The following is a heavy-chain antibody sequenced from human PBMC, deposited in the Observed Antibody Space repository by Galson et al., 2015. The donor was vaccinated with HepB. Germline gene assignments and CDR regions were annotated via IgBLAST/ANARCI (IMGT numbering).Heavy chain of an antibody. J-gene: IGHJ4*02. CDR3: ARHTEAVTTLSGFDY. V-gene: IGHV5-51*01. CDR2: IYPGDSDT. D-gene: IGHD4-17*01. Sequence: QSGAEVKKPGESLKISCKGSGYSFTSYWIGWVRQMPGKGLEWMGIIYPGDSDTRYSPSFQGQVTISADKSISTAYLQWSSLKASDTAMYYCARHTEAVTTLSGFDYWGQGTLVTVSS. CDR1: GYSFTSYW.